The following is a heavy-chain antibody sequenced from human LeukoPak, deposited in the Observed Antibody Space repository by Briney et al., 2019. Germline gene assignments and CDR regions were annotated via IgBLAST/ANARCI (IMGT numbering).Heavy chain of an antibody. CDR2: ISDSGDRT. J-gene: IGHJ4*02. Sequence: PGGSLRLSCAASGFTFSSYGMHWVRQAPGKGLEWVSAISDSGDRTYYADSVKGRFTLSRDNSKNTLYLQMNSLRAEDTAVYYCAKDARRSSGWWFFDHWGQGTLVTVSS. V-gene: IGHV3-23*01. D-gene: IGHD6-19*01. CDR3: AKDARRSSGWWFFDH. CDR1: GFTFSSYG.